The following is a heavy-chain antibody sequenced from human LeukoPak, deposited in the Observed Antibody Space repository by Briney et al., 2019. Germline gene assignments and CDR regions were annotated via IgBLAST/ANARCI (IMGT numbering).Heavy chain of an antibody. Sequence: GRSLRLSCAASGFTFSNYAMHWVRQAPGKGLEWVAVISYDGSNQYYADSVKGRFTISRDNSKNTLYLQMNSLRAEDTAVYYCATAVCDSSRYCFDYWGQGTLVTVSS. CDR3: ATAVCDSSRYCFDY. J-gene: IGHJ4*02. D-gene: IGHD3-22*01. CDR1: GFTFSNYA. V-gene: IGHV3-30*01. CDR2: ISYDGSNQ.